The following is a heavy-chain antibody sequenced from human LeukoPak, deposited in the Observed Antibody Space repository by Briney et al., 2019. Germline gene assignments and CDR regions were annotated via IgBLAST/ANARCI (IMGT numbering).Heavy chain of an antibody. CDR1: GFTFSSYA. J-gene: IGHJ6*03. Sequence: GGSLRLSCAASGFTFSSYAMSWVRQAPGKGLEWVSAISGSGGSTYYADSVKGRFTISRDNSKNTLYLQMNSLRAEDTAVYYCAKDLGSGVPYYYYMDVWGKGTTVTVSS. V-gene: IGHV3-23*01. CDR3: AKDLGSGVPYYYYMDV. D-gene: IGHD3-10*01. CDR2: ISGSGGST.